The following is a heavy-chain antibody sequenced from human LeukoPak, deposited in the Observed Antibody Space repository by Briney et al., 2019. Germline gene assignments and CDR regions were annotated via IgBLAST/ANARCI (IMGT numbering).Heavy chain of an antibody. CDR3: ATSARTYLGSSLDY. CDR2: INSDGSST. CDR1: GFTFSSYW. V-gene: IGHV3-74*01. J-gene: IGHJ4*02. Sequence: GGSLRLSCAASGFTFSSYWMHWVRQAPGKGLVWVSRINSDGSSTSYADSVKGRLTISRDNAKNTLYLQMNSLRAEDTALYYCATSARTYLGSSLDYWGQGTLVTVSS. D-gene: IGHD2-15*01.